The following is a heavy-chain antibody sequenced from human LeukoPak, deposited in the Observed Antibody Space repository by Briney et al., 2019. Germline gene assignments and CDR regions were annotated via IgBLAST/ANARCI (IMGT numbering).Heavy chain of an antibody. V-gene: IGHV3-30*04. CDR2: ISYDGSNK. D-gene: IGHD3-3*01. Sequence: GGSLRLSCAASGFTFSSYAMHWVRQAPGKGLEWVAVISYDGSNKYHADSVKGRFTISRDNSKNTLCVQMNSLRGEDTAVYYCARGGIWSAYYTVDYWGRGTLVTVSS. CDR3: ARGGIWSAYYTVDY. J-gene: IGHJ4*02. CDR1: GFTFSSYA.